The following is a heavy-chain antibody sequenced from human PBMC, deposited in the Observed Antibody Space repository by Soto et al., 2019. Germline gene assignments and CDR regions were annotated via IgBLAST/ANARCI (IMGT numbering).Heavy chain of an antibody. CDR3: AKAPTVTTFFPFCY. CDR1: GFTFSSYA. Sequence: EVQLLESGGDLVQPGGSLRLSCAASGFTFSSYAMSWVRQGPGKGLEWVSSISVSGGSTYYADSVKGRFTISRDNSKNTLYLQMNSLRAEDTAVYYCAKAPTVTTFFPFCYWGQGTLVTVSS. CDR2: ISVSGGST. V-gene: IGHV3-23*01. J-gene: IGHJ4*02. D-gene: IGHD4-17*01.